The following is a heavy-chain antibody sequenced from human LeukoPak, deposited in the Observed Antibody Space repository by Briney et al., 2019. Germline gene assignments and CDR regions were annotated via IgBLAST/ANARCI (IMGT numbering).Heavy chain of an antibody. J-gene: IGHJ4*02. D-gene: IGHD4-11*01. CDR2: IYSGGST. CDR3: AKDAQRGFDYSNSLEH. CDR1: GFTVSSNY. V-gene: IGHV3-53*01. Sequence: GGSLRLSCAASGFTVSSNYMSWVRQAPGKGLEWVSVIYSGGSTYYADSVKGRFTISRDNSKNTLYLQMNSLRAEDTAVYYCAKDAQRGFDYSNSLEHWGQGSLVTVSS.